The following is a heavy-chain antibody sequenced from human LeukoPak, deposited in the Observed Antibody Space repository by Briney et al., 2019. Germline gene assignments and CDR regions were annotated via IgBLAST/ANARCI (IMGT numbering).Heavy chain of an antibody. J-gene: IGHJ3*02. D-gene: IGHD6-19*01. CDR2: ISWNSGNI. V-gene: IGHV3-9*01. CDR1: GFTFDDYA. CDR3: AKDRRSSVGSFDI. Sequence: PGGSLRLSCAASGFTFDDYAMHWVRHAPGKGLEWVSGISWNSGNIGYADSVKGRFTISRDNAKNSLYLQMNSLRAEDTALYYCAKDRRSSVGSFDIWGQGTMVTVSS.